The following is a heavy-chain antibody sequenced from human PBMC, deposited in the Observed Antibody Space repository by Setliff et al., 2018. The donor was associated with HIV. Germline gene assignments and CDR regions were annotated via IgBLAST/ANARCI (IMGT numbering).Heavy chain of an antibody. J-gene: IGHJ4*02. D-gene: IGHD2-21*02. CDR2: IHPVDSDT. V-gene: IGHV5-51*01. Sequence: PGESLKISWKGSGYSFTSNWIGWVRKRPGKGLEWMGIIHPVDSDTRYSPSFQGQVTISADKSISTAYLQWSSLKASDTAIYYCARHPIYCGDCYYSGGMGPADYWGQGTLVTVSS. CDR1: GYSFTSNW. CDR3: ARHPIYCGDCYYSGGMGPADY.